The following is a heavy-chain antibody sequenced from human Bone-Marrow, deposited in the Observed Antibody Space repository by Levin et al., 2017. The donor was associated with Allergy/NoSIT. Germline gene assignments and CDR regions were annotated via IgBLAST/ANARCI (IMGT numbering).Heavy chain of an antibody. CDR1: GFTFSSYW. Sequence: GGSLRLSCTASGFTFSSYWMHWVRQAPGKGLEWVANIKLDGSEKYYVDSVKGRFTISRDNAQNSLYLQMNSLRAEDTAVYYCARPLYENSGYWGNWGQGTLVTVSS. J-gene: IGHJ4*02. CDR3: ARPLYENSGYWGN. V-gene: IGHV3-7*01. D-gene: IGHD3-22*01. CDR2: IKLDGSEK.